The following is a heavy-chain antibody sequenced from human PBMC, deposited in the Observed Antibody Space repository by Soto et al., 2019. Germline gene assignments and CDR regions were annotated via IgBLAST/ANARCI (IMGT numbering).Heavy chain of an antibody. CDR3: ARVIFSMVGATNYFAY. CDR2: ISAYNGNT. Sequence: ASVKVSWKASGYTFTSYGISWVRQAPGQGLEWMGWISAYNGNTNYAQKLQGRVTMTTDTSTSTAYMELRSLRSDDTAVYYCARVIFSMVGATNYFAYWGQGTLVTVSS. D-gene: IGHD1-26*01. V-gene: IGHV1-18*01. J-gene: IGHJ4*02. CDR1: GYTFTSYG.